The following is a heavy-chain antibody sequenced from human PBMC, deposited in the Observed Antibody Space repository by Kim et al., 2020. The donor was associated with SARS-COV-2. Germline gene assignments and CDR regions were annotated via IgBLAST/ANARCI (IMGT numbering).Heavy chain of an antibody. D-gene: IGHD6-13*01. CDR2: DGET. J-gene: IGHJ4*02. Sequence: DGETSYAQKFQGGGTMTEDTSTDTAYMELSSLRSEDTAVYYCATLGSTDYWGQGTLVTVSS. CDR3: ATLGSTDY. V-gene: IGHV1-24*01.